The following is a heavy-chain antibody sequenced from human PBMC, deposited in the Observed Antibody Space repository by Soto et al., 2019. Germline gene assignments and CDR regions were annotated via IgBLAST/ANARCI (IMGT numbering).Heavy chain of an antibody. J-gene: IGHJ4*02. V-gene: IGHV1-69*13. CDR3: AQSPPVGYSSSWFDY. D-gene: IGHD6-13*01. CDR1: GGTFSSYA. CDR2: IIPIFGTA. Sequence: SVKVSCKASGGTFSSYAISWVRQAPGQGLEWMGGIIPIFGTANYAQKFQGRVTITADESTSTAYMELNSLRAEDTAVYYCAQSPPVGYSSSWFDYWGQGTLVTVSS.